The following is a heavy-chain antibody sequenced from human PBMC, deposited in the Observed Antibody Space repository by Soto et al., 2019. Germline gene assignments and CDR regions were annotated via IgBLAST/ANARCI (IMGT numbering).Heavy chain of an antibody. CDR3: ARDSTSSDIVVVPAAGPFVP. D-gene: IGHD2-2*01. Sequence: SVKVSCKASGGTFSSYTISWVRQAPGQGLEWMGRIIPILGIANYAQKFQGRVTITADKSTITAYMELSSLRSEDTAVYYCARDSTSSDIVVVPAAGPFVPWGQGTLVTVSS. CDR2: IIPILGIA. V-gene: IGHV1-69*04. J-gene: IGHJ5*02. CDR1: GGTFSSYT.